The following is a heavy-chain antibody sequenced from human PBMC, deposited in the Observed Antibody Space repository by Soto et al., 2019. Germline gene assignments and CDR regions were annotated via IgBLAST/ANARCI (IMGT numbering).Heavy chain of an antibody. V-gene: IGHV3-23*01. CDR3: AKVSRGIGVVPVALN. J-gene: IGHJ4*02. Sequence: EVQLLESGGGLVQPGGSLRLSCVASGHTFHSDAMSWVRQAPGKGLEWVSGISGSGGSTYYADSVRGRFTISRDDSKNTLYLQMNSLRAEDTAVYYCAKVSRGIGVVPVALNWGQGTLVTVSS. D-gene: IGHD2-2*01. CDR2: ISGSGGST. CDR1: GHTFHSDA.